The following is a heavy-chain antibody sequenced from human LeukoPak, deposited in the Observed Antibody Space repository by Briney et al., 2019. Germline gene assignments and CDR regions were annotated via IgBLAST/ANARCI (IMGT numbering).Heavy chain of an antibody. D-gene: IGHD4-17*01. CDR1: GFTVSTNY. V-gene: IGHV3-66*01. CDR3: ARGFRTVTTWGYFDY. J-gene: IGHJ4*02. Sequence: GGSLRLSCAASGFTVSTNYMSWVRQAPGKGLEWVSLIYSGGGTYYADSVKGRFTISRDNSRNTLSLQMNSLRVDDTAVYYCARGFRTVTTWGYFDYWGQGALVTVSS. CDR2: IYSGGGT.